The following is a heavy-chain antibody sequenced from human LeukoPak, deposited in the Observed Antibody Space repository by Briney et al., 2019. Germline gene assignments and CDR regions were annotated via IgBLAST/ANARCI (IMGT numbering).Heavy chain of an antibody. Sequence: GGSLRLSCAASGFTFSSYAMSWVRQAPGKGLEWVSSISSRAVTTDYADSVRGRFTISRDNSKNTLYLQMNSLRAEDTAVYYCAKRGGLYCSSPSCYVDVWGKGTTVTVSS. V-gene: IGHV3-23*01. CDR2: ISSRAVTT. J-gene: IGHJ6*03. CDR1: GFTFSSYA. CDR3: AKRGGLYCSSPSCYVDV. D-gene: IGHD2-2*01.